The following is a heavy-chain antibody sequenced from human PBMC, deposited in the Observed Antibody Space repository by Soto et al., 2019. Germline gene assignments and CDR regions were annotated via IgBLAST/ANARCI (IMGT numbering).Heavy chain of an antibody. D-gene: IGHD4-17*01. J-gene: IGHJ3*02. CDR2: ISGSGGST. CDR1: GFTFSSYA. Sequence: GGSLRLSCAASGFTFSSYAMSWVRQAPGKGLEWVSAISGSGGSTYYADSVKGRFTISRDNSKNTLYLQMNSLRAEDTAVYYCAKASTTGITTVLAFDIWGQGTMVTVSS. V-gene: IGHV3-23*01. CDR3: AKASTTGITTVLAFDI.